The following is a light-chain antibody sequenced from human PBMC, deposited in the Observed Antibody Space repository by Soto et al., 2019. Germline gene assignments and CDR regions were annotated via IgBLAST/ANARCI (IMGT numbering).Light chain of an antibody. CDR2: KAS. Sequence: DIQMTQSPSTLSASVGDRVTITCRASQSISSWLAWYQQKPGKAPKRLIYKASSLERGVPSRFSGSGSGTEFTLTISSLQPDDFATFYCQQYSTSPYTFGQGTKLEIK. CDR3: QQYSTSPYT. CDR1: QSISSW. J-gene: IGKJ2*01. V-gene: IGKV1-5*03.